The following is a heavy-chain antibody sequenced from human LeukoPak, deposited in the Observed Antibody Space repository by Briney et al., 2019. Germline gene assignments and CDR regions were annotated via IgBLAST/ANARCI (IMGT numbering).Heavy chain of an antibody. D-gene: IGHD1-26*01. V-gene: IGHV1-8*01. CDR1: GYTFTSYD. Sequence: ASVKVSCKASGYTFTSYDINWVRQATGQGLEWMGWMNPNSGNTGYAQEFQGRVTMTRITSISTAYMELSSLRSEDTAVYYCARVVGYPYGMDVWGQGTTVTVSS. J-gene: IGHJ6*02. CDR3: ARVVGYPYGMDV. CDR2: MNPNSGNT.